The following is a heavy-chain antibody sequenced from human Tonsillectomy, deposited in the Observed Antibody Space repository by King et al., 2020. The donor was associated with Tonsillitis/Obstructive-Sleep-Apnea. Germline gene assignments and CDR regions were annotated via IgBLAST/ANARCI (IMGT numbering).Heavy chain of an antibody. J-gene: IGHJ6*02. Sequence: VQLQQWGAGLLKTSETLSLTCGVSGGSVSGYYWNWIRQAPGKGLEWIAEINHGGNTNYNPSLRRRVTMSVDTSKQQISLRLSSVTAADTAVYYCARVDYDAGGYYGMDVWGQGTTVTVSS. D-gene: IGHD4/OR15-4a*01. CDR1: GGSVSGYY. CDR3: ARVDYDAGGYYGMDV. CDR2: INHGGNT. V-gene: IGHV4-34*01.